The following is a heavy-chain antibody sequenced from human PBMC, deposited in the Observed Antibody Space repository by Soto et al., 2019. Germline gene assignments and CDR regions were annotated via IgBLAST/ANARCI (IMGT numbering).Heavy chain of an antibody. CDR1: GFTFSSYG. J-gene: IGHJ4*02. D-gene: IGHD1-26*01. Sequence: GGSLRLSCAASGFTFSSYGMHWVRQAPGKGLEWVAVISYDGSNKYYADSVKGRFTISRDNSKNTLYLQMNSLRAEDTAVYYCAKEGPYSGSALDYWGQGTLVTVSS. V-gene: IGHV3-30*18. CDR2: ISYDGSNK. CDR3: AKEGPYSGSALDY.